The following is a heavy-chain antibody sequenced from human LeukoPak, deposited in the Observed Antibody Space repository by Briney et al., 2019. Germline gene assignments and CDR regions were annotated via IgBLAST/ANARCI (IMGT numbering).Heavy chain of an antibody. Sequence: GGSLRLSCAASGFIFSAYSMNWVRQAPGKGLEWVSSIKSDSSHISYANSVRGRFTISRDNGKNSLYLQINSLRVEDTAVYYCARGVVPAAFDIWGQGTMVTVSS. J-gene: IGHJ3*02. V-gene: IGHV3-21*01. CDR2: IKSDSSHI. D-gene: IGHD2-2*01. CDR3: ARGVVPAAFDI. CDR1: GFIFSAYS.